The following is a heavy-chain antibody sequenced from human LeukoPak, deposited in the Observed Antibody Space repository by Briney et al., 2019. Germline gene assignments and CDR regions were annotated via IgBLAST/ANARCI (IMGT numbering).Heavy chain of an antibody. V-gene: IGHV3-30*02. D-gene: IGHD3-10*01. CDR2: IRYDGSNK. CDR3: ARDTIMLRGVPRGLGY. Sequence: GGSLRLSCAASGFTFSSYGMHWVRQAPGKGLEWVAFIRYDGSNKYYADSVKGRFTISRDNSKNTLYLQMNSLRSDDTAVYYCARDTIMLRGVPRGLGYWGQGTLVTVSS. CDR1: GFTFSSYG. J-gene: IGHJ4*02.